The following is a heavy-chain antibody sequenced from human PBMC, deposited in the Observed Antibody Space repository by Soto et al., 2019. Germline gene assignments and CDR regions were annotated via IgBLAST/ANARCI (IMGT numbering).Heavy chain of an antibody. CDR1: RFTFISLA. V-gene: IGHV3-30*18. CDR3: AKDTDYHDSSGYYIFEF. J-gene: IGHJ4*02. D-gene: IGHD3-22*01. CDR2: ISYDGSNE. Sequence: PLSLSCAASRFTFISLAMHWVRQAPGTGLGRVAHISYDGSNEHSSDSVKGPFTISRDNSEVSLYLQINSVTVEDTDFYFCAKDTDYHDSSGYYIFEFWGQGTLVTVSS.